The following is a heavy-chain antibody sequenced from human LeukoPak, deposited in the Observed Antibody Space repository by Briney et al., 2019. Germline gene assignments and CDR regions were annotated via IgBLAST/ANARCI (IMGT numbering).Heavy chain of an antibody. V-gene: IGHV1-69*06. CDR1: GGTFSSYA. D-gene: IGHD3-16*01. CDR3: ARELGEEVDWFDP. CDR2: IIPIFGTA. J-gene: IGHJ5*02. Sequence: VASVKVSCKASGGTFSSYAISWVRQAPGQGLEWMGGIIPIFGTANYAQKFQGRVTITADKSTSTAYMELSSLRSEDTAVYYCARELGEEVDWFDPWGQGTLVTVSS.